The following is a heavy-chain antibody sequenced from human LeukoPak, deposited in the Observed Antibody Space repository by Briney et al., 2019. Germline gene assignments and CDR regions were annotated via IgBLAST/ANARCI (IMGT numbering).Heavy chain of an antibody. CDR2: ISYDGSNK. J-gene: IGHJ5*02. Sequence: GGSLRLSCAAAGFTFSGYSMHWVRQAPGRGLEWVALISYDGSNKYYADSVKGRFTISRDTSKNTLYLQMDSLRGEDTAVYYCARDKGNWFDAWGQGTLVTVSS. CDR1: GFTFSGYS. CDR3: ARDKGNWFDA. V-gene: IGHV3-30*03.